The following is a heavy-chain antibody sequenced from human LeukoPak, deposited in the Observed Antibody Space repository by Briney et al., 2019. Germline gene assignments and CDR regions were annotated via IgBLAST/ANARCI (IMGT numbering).Heavy chain of an antibody. J-gene: IGHJ2*01. CDR3: ARKGYCSGGSCYEYWYCDL. D-gene: IGHD2-15*01. Sequence: SETLSLTCTVAGGSISSYYWSWIRQPPGKGLEWSGYIYYSGSTNYNPSLKSRVTISVDTSKSQFSLKLSSVTAADTAVYYCARKGYCSGGSCYEYWYCDLWGRGTLITVSS. CDR1: GGSISSYY. CDR2: IYYSGST. V-gene: IGHV4-59*01.